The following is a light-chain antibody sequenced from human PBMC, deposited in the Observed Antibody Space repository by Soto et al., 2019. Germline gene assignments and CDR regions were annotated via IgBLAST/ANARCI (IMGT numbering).Light chain of an antibody. CDR2: DVN. CDR1: RSDVGGYNY. CDR3: CSYTSSSTYV. V-gene: IGLV2-14*01. J-gene: IGLJ1*01. Sequence: QSVLTQPASVSGSPGQSITISCTGTRSDVGGYNYVSWYQQHPGKAPKLMIFDVNNRPSGVSNRFSGSKSGNTASLTISGLQAEDEADYYCCSYTSSSTYVFGTGTKLTVL.